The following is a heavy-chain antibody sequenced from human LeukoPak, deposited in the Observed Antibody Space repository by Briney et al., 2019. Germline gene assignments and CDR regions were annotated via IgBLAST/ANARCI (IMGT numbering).Heavy chain of an antibody. J-gene: IGHJ4*02. Sequence: PGGSLRLSCSASGLTFSSYAMHWVRQAPGKGLEFVSAIRSDGDRSYYADSVKGRFTISRDNSKNTLYLQMSSLRAEDTAVYYCVKKEFGSRYYFDYWGQGTLVTVSS. CDR3: VKKEFGSRYYFDY. D-gene: IGHD3-10*01. V-gene: IGHV3-64D*06. CDR2: IRSDGDRS. CDR1: GLTFSSYA.